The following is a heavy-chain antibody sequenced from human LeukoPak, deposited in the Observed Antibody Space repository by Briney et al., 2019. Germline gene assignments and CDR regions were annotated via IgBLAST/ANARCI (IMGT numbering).Heavy chain of an antibody. D-gene: IGHD1-14*01. Sequence: GASVKVSCKASGDTFNNYIITWVRQAPGQGLEWTGGVMPLFNTPNYAQKFQGRITITTDPSTHTSYMELRSLRSEDAAVYSCARVDRHHFYMDVWGKGTTVTVSS. CDR3: ARVDRHHFYMDV. CDR1: GDTFNNYI. CDR2: VMPLFNTP. J-gene: IGHJ6*03. V-gene: IGHV1-69*05.